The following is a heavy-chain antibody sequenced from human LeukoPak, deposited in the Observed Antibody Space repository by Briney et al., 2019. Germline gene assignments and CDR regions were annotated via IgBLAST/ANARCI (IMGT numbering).Heavy chain of an antibody. CDR1: GYTFTGYY. CDR3: ARGHYYYYGMDV. CDR2: INPDSGGT. Sequence: ASVKVSCKASGYTFTGYYMHWVRQAPGQGLEWMRWINPDSGGTNYAQKFQGRVTMTRDTSISTAYMELSRLRSDDTAVYYCARGHYYYYGMDVWGQGTTVTVSS. J-gene: IGHJ6*02. V-gene: IGHV1-2*02.